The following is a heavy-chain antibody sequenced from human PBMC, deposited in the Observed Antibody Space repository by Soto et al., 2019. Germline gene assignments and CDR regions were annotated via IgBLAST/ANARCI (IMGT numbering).Heavy chain of an antibody. D-gene: IGHD6-13*01. V-gene: IGHV1-18*01. Sequence: ASVKVSCKASGYTFTSYGISTVRQAPGKGLEWMGWISAYNGNTNYAQKLQGRVTMTTDTSTSTAYMELRSLRSDDTAVYYGARVGSSSWYFDYWGQGTLVTVSS. CDR1: GYTFTSYG. CDR3: ARVGSSSWYFDY. CDR2: ISAYNGNT. J-gene: IGHJ4*02.